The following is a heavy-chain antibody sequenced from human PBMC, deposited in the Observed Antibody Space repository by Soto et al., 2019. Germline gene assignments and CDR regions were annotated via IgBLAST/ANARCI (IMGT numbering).Heavy chain of an antibody. D-gene: IGHD4-4*01. V-gene: IGHV3-23*01. CDR2: ISGSGGGT. CDR1: GFTFTSYG. J-gene: IGHJ5*02. CDR3: AKDPTGS. Sequence: EVQLLESGGGLVQPGGSLRLSCAASGFTFTSYGMSWVRQAPGKGLEWVSGISGSGGGTYYADSVKGRFTISRDNSKNTLDLQMNSLRVEDTAVYYCAKDPTGSWGQGTLVTVSS.